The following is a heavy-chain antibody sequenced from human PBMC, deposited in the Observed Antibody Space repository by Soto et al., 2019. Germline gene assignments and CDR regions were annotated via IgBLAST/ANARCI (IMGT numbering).Heavy chain of an antibody. CDR3: ARTPENEVFTVGTREQNYYYGMDV. CDR2: IYYSGST. Sequence: SETLSLTCTVSGGSISSYYWSWIRQPPGKGLEWIGYIYYSGSTNYNPSLKSRVTISVDTSKNQFSLKLSSVTAADTAVYYCARTPENEVFTVGTREQNYYYGMDVWGQGTTVTSP. J-gene: IGHJ6*02. D-gene: IGHD1-26*01. V-gene: IGHV4-59*01. CDR1: GGSISSYY.